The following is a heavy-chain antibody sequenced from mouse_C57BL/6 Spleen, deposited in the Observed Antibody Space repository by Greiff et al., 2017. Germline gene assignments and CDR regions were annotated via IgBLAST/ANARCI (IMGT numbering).Heavy chain of an antibody. CDR2: ITYDGSST. V-gene: IGHV5-16*01. Sequence: EVKVVESEGGLVQPGSSMKLSCTASGFTFSDYYMAWVRQVPEKGLEWVANITYDGSSTYYLDSLKSRFIISRDNAKNILYLQMSSLKSEDTATYYCARDGGTQDGYLFDYWGQGTTLTVSS. CDR3: ARDGGTQDGYLFDY. D-gene: IGHD2-3*01. J-gene: IGHJ2*01. CDR1: GFTFSDYY.